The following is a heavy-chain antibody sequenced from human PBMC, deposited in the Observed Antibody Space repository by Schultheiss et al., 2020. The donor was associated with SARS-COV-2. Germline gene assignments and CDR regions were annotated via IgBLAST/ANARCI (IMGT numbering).Heavy chain of an antibody. CDR1: GFTFDDYG. CDR3: ARDLGFSSSSFDY. D-gene: IGHD6-13*01. J-gene: IGHJ4*02. Sequence: GGSLRLSCAASGFTFDDYGMSWVRQAPGKGLEWVSVIYSGGSTYYADSVKGRFTISRDNSKNSLYLQMNSLRAEDTAVYYCARDLGFSSSSFDYWGQGALVTVSS. V-gene: IGHV3-66*01. CDR2: IYSGGST.